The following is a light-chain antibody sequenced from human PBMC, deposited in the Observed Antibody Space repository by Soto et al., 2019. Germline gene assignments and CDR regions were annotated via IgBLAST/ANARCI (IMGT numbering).Light chain of an antibody. CDR3: QLYGISPH. Sequence: EIVLTQSPGTLSLSPGERATLSCRASQSVSSSYLAWYQQKPGQAPRLVIYGASSRATGIPDRFSGSGSGTDFTLTISSLEPEDFAVYYCQLYGISPHFGQGTRLEIK. J-gene: IGKJ5*01. CDR1: QSVSSSY. CDR2: GAS. V-gene: IGKV3-20*01.